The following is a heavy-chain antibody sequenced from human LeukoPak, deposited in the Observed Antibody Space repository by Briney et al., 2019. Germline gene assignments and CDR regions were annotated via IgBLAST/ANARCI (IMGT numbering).Heavy chain of an antibody. Sequence: GASVKVSCKASGYTFTSYGISWVRQAPGQGLEWMGWINPNSGGTNYAQKFQGRVTMTRDTSISTAYMELSRLRSDDTAVYYCARGPAWTVEYQLLYLGYDYWGQGTLVTVSS. J-gene: IGHJ4*02. V-gene: IGHV1-2*02. CDR3: ARGPAWTVEYQLLYLGYDY. D-gene: IGHD2-2*02. CDR2: INPNSGGT. CDR1: GYTFTSYG.